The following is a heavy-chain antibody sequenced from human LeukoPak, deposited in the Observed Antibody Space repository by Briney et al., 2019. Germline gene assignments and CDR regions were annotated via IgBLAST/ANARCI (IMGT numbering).Heavy chain of an antibody. J-gene: IGHJ4*02. CDR2: ISYDGSNK. CDR3: ARDYGDSFDY. Sequence: GGSLRLSCAASGFTFSSYSMNWVRQAPGKGLEWVAVISYDGSNKYYADSVKGRFTISRDNSKNTLYLQMNSLRAEDTAVYYCARDYGDSFDYWGQGTLVTVSS. V-gene: IGHV3-30*03. D-gene: IGHD4-17*01. CDR1: GFTFSSYS.